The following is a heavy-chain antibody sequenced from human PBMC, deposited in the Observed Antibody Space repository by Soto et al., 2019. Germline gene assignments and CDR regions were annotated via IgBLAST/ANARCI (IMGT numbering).Heavy chain of an antibody. CDR3: ATRLGSSGYFDAFDI. CDR1: GYTFTSYG. Sequence: QVQLVQSGAEVKKPGASVKVSCKASGYTFTSYGISWVRQAPGQGLEWMGWISAYNGNTNYAQKLQGRVTMTTDTSTSTGYMELRSLRSDDTAVYYCATRLGSSGYFDAFDIWGQGTMVTVSS. CDR2: ISAYNGNT. V-gene: IGHV1-18*04. J-gene: IGHJ3*02. D-gene: IGHD3-22*01.